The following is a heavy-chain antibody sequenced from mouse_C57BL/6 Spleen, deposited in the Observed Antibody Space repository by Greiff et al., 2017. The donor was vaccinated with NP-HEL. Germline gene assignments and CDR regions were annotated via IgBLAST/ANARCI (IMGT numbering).Heavy chain of an antibody. V-gene: IGHV1-47*01. CDR1: GYTFTTYP. CDR2: FHPYNDDT. Sequence: VQLQQSGAELVKPGASVQMSCKASGYTFTTYPIEWMKQNHGKSLEWIGNFHPYNDDTKYNEKFKGKATLTVEKSSSTVYLELSRLTSDDSAVYYCAIIFYDSTEEYFDVWGTGTTVTVSS. CDR3: AIIFYDSTEEYFDV. D-gene: IGHD2-4*01. J-gene: IGHJ1*03.